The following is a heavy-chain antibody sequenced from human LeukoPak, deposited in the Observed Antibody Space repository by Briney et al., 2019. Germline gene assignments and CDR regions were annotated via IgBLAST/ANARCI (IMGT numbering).Heavy chain of an antibody. V-gene: IGHV3-30*02. CDR2: IRYDESDK. Sequence: GGSLRLSCAASGFTFSSYAMSWVRQPPGRGLDWVAHIRYDESDKYYADSVKGRFTISRDISKNTVYLQMNSLRVEDTAVYYCAKDFYWAFDYWGQGTLVTVSS. J-gene: IGHJ4*02. D-gene: IGHD2-8*02. CDR3: AKDFYWAFDY. CDR1: GFTFSSYA.